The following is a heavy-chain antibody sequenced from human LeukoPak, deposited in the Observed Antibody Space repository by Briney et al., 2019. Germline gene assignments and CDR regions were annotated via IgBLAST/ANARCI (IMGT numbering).Heavy chain of an antibody. CDR2: INHSGST. V-gene: IGHV4-34*01. J-gene: IGHJ4*02. Sequence: SETLSLTCAVYGGSFSGYYWSWIRQPPGKGLEWIGEINHSGSTNYNPSLKSRVTISVDTSKNQFSLQLSSVTAADTAVYYCARLGTGYSGAADYWGQGTLVTVSS. D-gene: IGHD2-15*01. CDR1: GGSFSGYY. CDR3: ARLGTGYSGAADY.